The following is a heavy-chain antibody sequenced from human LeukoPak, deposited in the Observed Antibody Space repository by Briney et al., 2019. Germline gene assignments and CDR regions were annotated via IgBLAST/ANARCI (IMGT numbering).Heavy chain of an antibody. D-gene: IGHD6-19*01. Sequence: PSETLSLTCTVSGGSINSYYWSWIRQPPGKGLEWIGYIYNYGSTNYNPSLKSRVTISVDTSKNQFSLKLSSVTAADTAVYYCARGIAVAGTNYYYYYGMDVWGQGTTVTVSS. V-gene: IGHV4-59*01. CDR2: IYNYGST. J-gene: IGHJ6*02. CDR3: ARGIAVAGTNYYYYYGMDV. CDR1: GGSINSYY.